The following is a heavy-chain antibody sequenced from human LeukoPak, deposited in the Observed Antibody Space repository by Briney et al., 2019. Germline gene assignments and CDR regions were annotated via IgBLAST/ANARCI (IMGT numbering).Heavy chain of an antibody. CDR3: ARVRYGNNLDFDY. V-gene: IGHV7-4-1*02. D-gene: IGHD5-24*01. Sequence: ASVKVSCKASGYTFTNYAVNWVRQAPGQGLEWMGWINTNTGNPTYAQAFTGRFVFSLDTSVSTAYLQISSLEAEDTAVYYCARVRYGNNLDFDYWGQGTLVTVSS. J-gene: IGHJ4*02. CDR2: INTNTGNP. CDR1: GYTFTNYA.